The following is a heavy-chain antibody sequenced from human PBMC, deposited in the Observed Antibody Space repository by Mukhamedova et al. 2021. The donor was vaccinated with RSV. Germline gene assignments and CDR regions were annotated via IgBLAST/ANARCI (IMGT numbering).Heavy chain of an antibody. V-gene: IGHV3-30*01. D-gene: IGHD4-17*01. CDR2: SYDGSNK. J-gene: IGHJ2*01. Sequence: SYDGSNKYYADSVKGRFTISRDNSKNTLYLQMNSLRAEDTAVYYCARSGDSNYWYFDLWGRGTLVTVSS. CDR3: ARSGDSNYWYFDL.